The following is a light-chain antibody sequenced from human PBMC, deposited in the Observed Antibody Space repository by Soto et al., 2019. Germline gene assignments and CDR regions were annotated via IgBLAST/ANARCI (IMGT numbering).Light chain of an antibody. CDR2: EVI. J-gene: IGLJ1*01. V-gene: IGLV2-8*01. Sequence: QSALTQPASVSGSPGQSITISCTGTSSDVGNYNSVSWYQQHPGKAPKVMIYEVIKRPSGVPDRFSGSKSGNTASLTVSGLQAEDEADYYCSSYTDSNKIVFGTGTKLTVL. CDR1: SSDVGNYNS. CDR3: SSYTDSNKIV.